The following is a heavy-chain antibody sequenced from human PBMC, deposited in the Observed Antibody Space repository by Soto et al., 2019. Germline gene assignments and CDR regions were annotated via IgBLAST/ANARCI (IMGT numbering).Heavy chain of an antibody. D-gene: IGHD2-8*01. V-gene: IGHV4-31*03. CDR3: ARGLLNDYDYYGMDV. CDR1: GGSISSGGYY. Sequence: QVQLQVSGPGLVKPSQTLSLTCTVSGGSISSGGYYWSWIRQHPGKGLEWIEYIYYSGSTYYNPSLKSRVTISVDTSKNQFSLKLNSVTAADTAVYYCARGLLNDYDYYGMDVWGQGTTVTVSS. CDR2: IYYSGST. J-gene: IGHJ6*02.